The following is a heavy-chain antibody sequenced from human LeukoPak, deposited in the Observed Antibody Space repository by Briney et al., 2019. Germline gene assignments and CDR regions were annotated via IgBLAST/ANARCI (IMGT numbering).Heavy chain of an antibody. Sequence: GASVKVSCKASGYTFTGYYMHWVRQAPGQGLEWMGWINPNSGGTNYAQKFQGRVTMTRDTSTSTVYMELSSLRSEDTAVYYCARADIHYGPGVYWGQGTLVTVSS. CDR1: GYTFTGYY. V-gene: IGHV1-2*02. CDR2: INPNSGGT. D-gene: IGHD3-10*01. CDR3: ARADIHYGPGVY. J-gene: IGHJ4*02.